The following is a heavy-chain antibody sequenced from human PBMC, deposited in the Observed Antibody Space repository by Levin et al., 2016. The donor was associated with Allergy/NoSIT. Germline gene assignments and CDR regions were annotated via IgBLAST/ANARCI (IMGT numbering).Heavy chain of an antibody. Sequence: WIRQPPGKGLEWIGYIYYSGSTYYNPSLKSRVTISVDTSKNQFSLKLSSVTAADTAVYYCARFDSGSYAFDIWGQGTMVTVSS. CDR3: ARFDSGSYAFDI. D-gene: IGHD3-22*01. CDR2: IYYSGST. V-gene: IGHV4-31*02. J-gene: IGHJ3*02.